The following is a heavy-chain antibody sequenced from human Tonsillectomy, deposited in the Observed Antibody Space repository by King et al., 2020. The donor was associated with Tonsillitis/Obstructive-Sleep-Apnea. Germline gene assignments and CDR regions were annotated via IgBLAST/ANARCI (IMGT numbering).Heavy chain of an antibody. CDR3: ARGAPGGYDFWSGYMGVFDY. V-gene: IGHV4-59*01. Sequence: QLQESGPGLVKPSETLSLTCTVSGGSISSYYWSWIRQPPGKGLEWIGYIYYSGSTNYNPSLKCRVTISVDTSKNQFSLKLSSVTAADTAVYYCARGAPGGYDFWSGYMGVFDYWGQGTLVTVSS. CDR1: GGSISSYY. CDR2: IYYSGST. J-gene: IGHJ4*02. D-gene: IGHD3-3*01.